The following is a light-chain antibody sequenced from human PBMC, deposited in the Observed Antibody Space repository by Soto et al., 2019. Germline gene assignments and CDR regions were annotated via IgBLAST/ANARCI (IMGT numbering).Light chain of an antibody. Sequence: EIVLTQSPGTLSLSPGERATLSCRASQSVSSSYLAWYQQKPGQAPRLLIHGVSTRSTGVPARFSGSGSGTEFSLTISSLQSEDFAIYHCQQYGGWPPAFGGGTKVEVK. CDR1: QSVSSSY. V-gene: IGKV3-20*01. CDR3: QQYGGWPPA. J-gene: IGKJ4*01. CDR2: GVS.